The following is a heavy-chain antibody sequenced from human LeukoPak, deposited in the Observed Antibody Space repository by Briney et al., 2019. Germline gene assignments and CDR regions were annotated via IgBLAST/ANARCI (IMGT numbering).Heavy chain of an antibody. J-gene: IGHJ6*03. Sequence: GGSLRLSCAASGFTFSSYWMSWARQAPGKGLEWVANIKQDGSEKYYVDSVKGRFTISRDNAKNSLYLQMNSLRAEDTAVYYCARGEWLDPLYYYYMDVWGKGTTVTVSS. CDR1: GFTFSSYW. CDR2: IKQDGSEK. CDR3: ARGEWLDPLYYYYMDV. V-gene: IGHV3-7*01. D-gene: IGHD6-19*01.